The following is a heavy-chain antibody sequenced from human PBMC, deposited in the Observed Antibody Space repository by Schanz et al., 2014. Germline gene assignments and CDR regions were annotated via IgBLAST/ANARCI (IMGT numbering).Heavy chain of an antibody. Sequence: EVQLVESGGGLVKPGGSLRLSCAASGFTFSSHWMHWVRQDPGKGLVWVARINSVGSNTDYADSVTGRFTISRDNAKNTLYLQMNSLRAEDTAVYYCARDRRNADLDYWGQGTLVTVSS. D-gene: IGHD1-1*01. CDR1: GFTFSSHW. V-gene: IGHV3-74*01. CDR2: INSVGSNT. J-gene: IGHJ4*02. CDR3: ARDRRNADLDY.